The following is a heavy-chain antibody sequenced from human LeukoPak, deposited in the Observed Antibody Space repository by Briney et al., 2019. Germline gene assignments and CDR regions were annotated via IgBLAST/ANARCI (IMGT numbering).Heavy chain of an antibody. CDR3: AKGKFDIVVVPAAILGNWFDP. CDR1: GFTFSSYA. J-gene: IGHJ5*02. CDR2: ISYDGSNK. D-gene: IGHD2-2*02. V-gene: IGHV3-30-3*01. Sequence: PGRSLRLSCAASGFTFSSYAMHWVRQAPGKGLEWVAVISYDGSNKYYADSVKGRFTISRDNSKNTLYLQMNSLRAEDTAVYYCAKGKFDIVVVPAAILGNWFDPWGQGTLVTVSS.